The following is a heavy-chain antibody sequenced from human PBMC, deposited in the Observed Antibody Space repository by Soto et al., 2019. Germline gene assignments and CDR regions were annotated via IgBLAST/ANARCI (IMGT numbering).Heavy chain of an antibody. Sequence: SHTLSLTCAISGYSVSSNSAAWNLIRQSPSRGLEWLGRTYYRSKWYNDYAVSVKSRITINPDTSKNQFSLQLNSVTPEDTAVYYCARDSLELGWFDPWGQGTLVTVSS. CDR3: ARDSLELGWFDP. V-gene: IGHV6-1*01. D-gene: IGHD1-7*01. CDR2: TYYRSKWYN. J-gene: IGHJ5*02. CDR1: GYSVSSNSAA.